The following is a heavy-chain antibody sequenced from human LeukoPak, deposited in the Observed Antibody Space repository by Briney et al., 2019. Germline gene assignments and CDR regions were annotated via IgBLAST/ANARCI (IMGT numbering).Heavy chain of an antibody. CDR2: IYYSGST. CDR3: ARLVGGNYFMVY. V-gene: IGHV4-59*08. Sequence: SETLSLTCTVSGGSISSYYWSWIRQPPGKGLEWIGYIYYSGSTNYNPSLKSRVTISVDTSKNQFSLKLSSVTAADTAVYYCARLVGGNYFMVYWGQGTLVTVSS. CDR1: GGSISSYY. J-gene: IGHJ4*02. D-gene: IGHD1-7*01.